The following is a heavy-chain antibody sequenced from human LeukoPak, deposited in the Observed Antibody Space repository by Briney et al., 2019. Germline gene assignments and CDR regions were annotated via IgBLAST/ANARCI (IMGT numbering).Heavy chain of an antibody. J-gene: IGHJ4*02. V-gene: IGHV3-30*02. D-gene: IGHD4/OR15-4a*01. Sequence: PGGPLRLSCTTSGFSFRDYGMHWVRQASGKGLELVAFIQYDGNNIYYADSVKGRFAISRDDSKNTLYLEMNSLRPEDTALYYCAKDERVYGTNAGTLLDYWGQGTLVSVSS. CDR3: AKDERVYGTNAGTLLDY. CDR1: GFSFRDYG. CDR2: IQYDGNNI.